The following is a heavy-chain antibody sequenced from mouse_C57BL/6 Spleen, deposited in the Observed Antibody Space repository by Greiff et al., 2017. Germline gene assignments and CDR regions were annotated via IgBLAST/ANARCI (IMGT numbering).Heavy chain of an antibody. V-gene: IGHV1-69*01. Sequence: VQLQQPGAELVMPGASVKLSCKASGYTFTSYWMHWVKQRPGQGLEWIGEIDPSDSYTNYNQKFKGKSTLTVDKSSSTAYRQLSSLTSEDSAVYYCARGGNYEGTFAYWGQGTLVTVSA. CDR1: GYTFTSYW. J-gene: IGHJ3*01. CDR2: IDPSDSYT. D-gene: IGHD2-1*01. CDR3: ARGGNYEGTFAY.